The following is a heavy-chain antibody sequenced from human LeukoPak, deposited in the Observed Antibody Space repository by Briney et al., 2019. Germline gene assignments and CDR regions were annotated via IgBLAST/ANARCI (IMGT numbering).Heavy chain of an antibody. Sequence: ASVKVSCKVSGYTLTELSMHWVRQAPGKGLEWMGGFDPEDGETIYAQKFQGRVTMTEDTSTDTAYMGLSSLRPEDTAVYYCATVALDGGYSIAFDIWGQGTMVTVSS. CDR2: FDPEDGET. V-gene: IGHV1-24*01. D-gene: IGHD4-23*01. CDR3: ATVALDGGYSIAFDI. CDR1: GYTLTELS. J-gene: IGHJ3*02.